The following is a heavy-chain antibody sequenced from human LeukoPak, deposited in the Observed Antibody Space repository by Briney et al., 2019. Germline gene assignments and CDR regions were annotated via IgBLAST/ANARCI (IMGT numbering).Heavy chain of an antibody. CDR3: ARGVVVVPAAIGWFDP. Sequence: ASMKVSCKASGYTFTSYGISWVRQAPGQGLEWMGWISAYNGNTNYAQKLQGRVTMTTDTSTSTAYMELRSLRSDDTAVYYCARGVVVVPAAIGWFDPWGQGTLVTVSS. CDR1: GYTFTSYG. V-gene: IGHV1-18*01. D-gene: IGHD2-2*01. J-gene: IGHJ5*02. CDR2: ISAYNGNT.